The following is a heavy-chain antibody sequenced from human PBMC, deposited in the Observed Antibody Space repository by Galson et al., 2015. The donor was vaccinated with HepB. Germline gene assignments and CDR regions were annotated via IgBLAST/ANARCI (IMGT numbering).Heavy chain of an antibody. CDR2: INHSGST. Sequence: LSLTCAVYGGSFSGYYWSWIRQPPGKGLEWIGEINHSGSTNYIPSLKSRVTISVDTSKNQFSLKLSSVTAADTGVYYCARTHIGAAYKFDQWGQGTLVTVSS. V-gene: IGHV4-34*01. CDR3: ARTHIGAAYKFDQ. J-gene: IGHJ4*02. CDR1: GGSFSGYY. D-gene: IGHD6-13*01.